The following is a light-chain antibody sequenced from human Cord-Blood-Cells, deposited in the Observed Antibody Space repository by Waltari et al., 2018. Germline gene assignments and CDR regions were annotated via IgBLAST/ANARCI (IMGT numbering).Light chain of an antibody. Sequence: EIVLTQSPGTLSLSPGERATLSCRASQSVSSSYLAWYQQKPGQAPRLLIYGASSRATGIPDRFSGSGYGTDFTLTISRLDHEDFAVYYCQQYGSSPPYTFGQGTKLEIK. V-gene: IGKV3-20*01. CDR2: GAS. CDR1: QSVSSSY. CDR3: QQYGSSPPYT. J-gene: IGKJ2*01.